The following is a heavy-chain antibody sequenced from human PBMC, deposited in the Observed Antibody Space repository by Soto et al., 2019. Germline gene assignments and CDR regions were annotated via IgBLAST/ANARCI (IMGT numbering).Heavy chain of an antibody. Sequence: QVQLVQSGAEVKKPGASVKVSCKASGYTFTSYDINWVRQATGQGLEWMGWMNPNSGNTGYAQKFRGRVTMTRNTSISTAYMELSSLRSEDTAVYYCARGRYDFWSGYYRAPYGMDVWGQGTTVTVSS. CDR1: GYTFTSYD. CDR3: ARGRYDFWSGYYRAPYGMDV. J-gene: IGHJ6*02. D-gene: IGHD3-3*01. CDR2: MNPNSGNT. V-gene: IGHV1-8*01.